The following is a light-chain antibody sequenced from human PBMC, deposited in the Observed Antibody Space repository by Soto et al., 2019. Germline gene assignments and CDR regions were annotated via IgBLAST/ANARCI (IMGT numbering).Light chain of an antibody. J-gene: IGKJ4*01. CDR2: GAS. Sequence: EIVMTQSPATLSVSPGERATLSCRTSQSVSSNLAWYQQKPGQAPRLLIYGASSRATGIPDRFSGSGSGTDFTLTINRLQPEDFAVYYCQQHDSSPLTFGGGTKVDIK. CDR1: QSVSSN. CDR3: QQHDSSPLT. V-gene: IGKV3D-15*01.